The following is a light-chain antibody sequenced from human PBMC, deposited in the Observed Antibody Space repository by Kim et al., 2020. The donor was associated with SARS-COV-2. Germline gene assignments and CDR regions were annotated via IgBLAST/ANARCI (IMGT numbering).Light chain of an antibody. CDR1: KLGDKY. J-gene: IGLJ3*02. V-gene: IGLV3-1*01. CDR3: QAWDSSTAV. CDR2: QDS. Sequence: SYELTQPPSVSVSPGQTASITCSGDKLGDKYACWYQQKPGQSPVLVIYQDSKRPSGIPERFSGSISGNTVTLTISGTQAMDEADYYCQAWDSSTAVFGGG.